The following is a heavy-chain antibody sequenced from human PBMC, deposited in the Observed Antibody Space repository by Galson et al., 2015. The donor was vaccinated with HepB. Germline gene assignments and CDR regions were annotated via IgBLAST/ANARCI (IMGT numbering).Heavy chain of an antibody. J-gene: IGHJ6*02. Sequence: SLRLSCAASGFTFSSYAMHWVRQAPGKGLEWVAVISYDGSNKYYADSVKGRFTISRDNSKNTLYLQMNSLRAEDTAVYYCARVRGITMIVVVITDGMDVWGQGTTVTVSS. CDR2: ISYDGSNK. D-gene: IGHD3-22*01. V-gene: IGHV3-30*04. CDR1: GFTFSSYA. CDR3: ARVRGITMIVVVITDGMDV.